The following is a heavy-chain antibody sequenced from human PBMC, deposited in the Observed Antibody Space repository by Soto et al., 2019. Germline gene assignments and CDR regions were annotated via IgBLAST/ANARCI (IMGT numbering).Heavy chain of an antibody. Sequence: QVQLVQSGAEVKKPGSSVKVSCKASGGTFSSYAISWVRQAPGQGLEWMGGLIPIFGTADYAQKFQGRVTITADQSPSTAYMELSSLRSDDTAVYYCATDTVVTPGNYWSGMDVWGQGTTVTVSS. CDR2: LIPIFGTA. CDR1: GGTFSSYA. D-gene: IGHD4-4*01. J-gene: IGHJ6*02. CDR3: ATDTVVTPGNYWSGMDV. V-gene: IGHV1-69*12.